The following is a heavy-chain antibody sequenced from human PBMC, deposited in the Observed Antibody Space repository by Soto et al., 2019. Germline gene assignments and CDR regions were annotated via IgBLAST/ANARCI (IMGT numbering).Heavy chain of an antibody. D-gene: IGHD1-1*01. Sequence: QVQLQESGPGLVKPSQTLSLTCTVSGGSISRGGTGSYWTWIRQLPGKGLEWIGYIYYTGNTYYNPSLKRRPTISIDTSENQFSLKLTSVTAADTAVYFCASGHDAYKVRYWGQGTLVTVSS. CDR3: ASGHDAYKVRY. CDR2: IYYTGNT. V-gene: IGHV4-31*03. CDR1: GGSISRGGTGSY. J-gene: IGHJ4*02.